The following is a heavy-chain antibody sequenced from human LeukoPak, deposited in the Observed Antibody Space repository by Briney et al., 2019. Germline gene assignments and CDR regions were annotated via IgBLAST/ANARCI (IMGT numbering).Heavy chain of an antibody. Sequence: PSETLSLTCAVYGGSFSGYYWSWIRQPPGKGLEWIGEINHSGSTNYNPSLKSRVTISVDTSKNQFSLKLSSVTAADTAVYYCARETYSSGWYRGTDYWGQGTLVTVSP. CDR3: ARETYSSGWYRGTDY. D-gene: IGHD6-19*01. CDR2: INHSGST. CDR1: GGSFSGYY. V-gene: IGHV4-34*01. J-gene: IGHJ4*02.